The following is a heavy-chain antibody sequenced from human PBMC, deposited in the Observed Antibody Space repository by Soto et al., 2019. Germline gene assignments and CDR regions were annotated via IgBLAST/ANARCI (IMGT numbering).Heavy chain of an antibody. CDR2: IYYYGNT. J-gene: IGHJ5*02. CDR3: ARAGGFNWFDP. Sequence: SETLSLTCTVSGGSISSGGYYWSWIRQHPGKGLEWIGYIYYYGNTYYNPSLKSRVTISVDTSKNQFSLKLSSVTAADTALYYCARAGGFNWFDPWGQGTLVTVS. CDR1: GGSISSGGYY. V-gene: IGHV4-31*03. D-gene: IGHD3-10*01.